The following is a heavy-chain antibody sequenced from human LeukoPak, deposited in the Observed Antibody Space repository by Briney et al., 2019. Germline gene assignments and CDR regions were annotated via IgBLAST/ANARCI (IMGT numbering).Heavy chain of an antibody. Sequence: GGSLRLSCAASGFNFTNYNMNWVRQAPGKGLEWVSSIHSSSGTIYYADSLKGRFTISRDNAKNSLYLQMNSLRAEDTAVYYCARDLAWDAFDIWGQGTMVTVSS. CDR1: GFNFTNYN. CDR3: ARDLAWDAFDI. CDR2: IHSSSGTI. V-gene: IGHV3-21*01. J-gene: IGHJ3*02.